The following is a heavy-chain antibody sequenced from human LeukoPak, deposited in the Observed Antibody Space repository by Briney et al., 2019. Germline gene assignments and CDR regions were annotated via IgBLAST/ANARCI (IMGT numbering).Heavy chain of an antibody. J-gene: IGHJ4*02. D-gene: IGHD3-10*01. V-gene: IGHV4-34*09. CDR1: GGSFSGYY. CDR3: ARDTYGSGSYYNRYFDY. Sequence: KASETLSLTCAVYGGSFSGYYWSWIRQPPGKGLEWIGEINHSGSTNYNPSLKSRVTISVDTSKNQFSLKLSSVTAADTAVYYCARDTYGSGSYYNRYFDYWGQGTLVTVSS. CDR2: INHSGST.